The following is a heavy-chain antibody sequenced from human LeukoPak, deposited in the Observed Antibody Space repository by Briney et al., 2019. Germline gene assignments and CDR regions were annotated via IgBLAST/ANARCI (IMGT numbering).Heavy chain of an antibody. J-gene: IGHJ4*02. Sequence: GGSLRLSCAASGFSFSAYVMSWVRQAPGKGLEWVSAIRTSADSPYYADSVKGRFTISRDNAKNSLYLQMNSLRAEDTAVYYCATGLFHFDYWGQGTLVTV. V-gene: IGHV3-23*01. CDR2: IRTSADSP. CDR1: GFSFSAYV. CDR3: ATGLFHFDY. D-gene: IGHD2-21*01.